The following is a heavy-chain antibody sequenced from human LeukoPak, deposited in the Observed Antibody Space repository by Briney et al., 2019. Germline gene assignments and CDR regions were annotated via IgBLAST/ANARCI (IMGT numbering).Heavy chain of an antibody. D-gene: IGHD2-2*03. Sequence: GESLKLYCKGSGYLFHTFRIAWVRQMPGKGLEWKWIIYPDESNISYSPSFQGQVTISADKSISTAYLQWSSLKPSDTAMYYCARPPSRGYSSSFEYWGQGTLVTVSS. CDR3: ARPPSRGYSSSFEY. V-gene: IGHV5-51*01. CDR1: GYLFHTFR. CDR2: IYPDESNI. J-gene: IGHJ4*02.